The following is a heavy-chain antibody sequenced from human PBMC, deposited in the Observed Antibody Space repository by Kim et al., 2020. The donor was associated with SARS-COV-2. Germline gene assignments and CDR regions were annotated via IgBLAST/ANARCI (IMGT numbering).Heavy chain of an antibody. V-gene: IGHV3-43*01. J-gene: IGHJ4*02. Sequence: GGSLRLSCAASGFTFDDYTMHWVRQAPGKGLEWVSLISWDGGSTYYADSVKGRFTISRDNSKNSLYLQMNSLRTEDTALYYCAKDIGTIFGVVIPILDYWGQGTLVTVSS. CDR1: GFTFDDYT. D-gene: IGHD3-3*01. CDR2: ISWDGGST. CDR3: AKDIGTIFGVVIPILDY.